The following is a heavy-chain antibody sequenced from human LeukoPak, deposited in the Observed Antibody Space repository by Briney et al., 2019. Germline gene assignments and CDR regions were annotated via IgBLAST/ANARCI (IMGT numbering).Heavy chain of an antibody. V-gene: IGHV4-59*08. Sequence: SETLSLTCTVSGGSIRSYYWSWIRQPPGKGLEWIGYIYYSGSTNYNPSLKSRVTISVDTSKNQFSLKLNSVTDTDTAMYYCARTEYDYNNYAYYYGMNVWGQGTTVTVSS. CDR2: IYYSGST. D-gene: IGHD4-11*01. CDR1: GGSIRSYY. CDR3: ARTEYDYNNYAYYYGMNV. J-gene: IGHJ6*02.